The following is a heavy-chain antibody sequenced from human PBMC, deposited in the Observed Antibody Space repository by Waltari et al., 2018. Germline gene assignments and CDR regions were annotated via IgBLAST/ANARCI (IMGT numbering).Heavy chain of an antibody. CDR3: ASPGHIAVTGNGAFDI. D-gene: IGHD6-19*01. CDR2: VNPNSSNT. CDR1: GYSFISYD. V-gene: IGHV1-8*01. Sequence: QVQLVQSGAEVKKPGASVKVSCKASGYSFISYDINWVRQATGQGLEWMGWVNPNSSNTGYAQKFQGRVTMTRNTSINTAYMELSSLRSEDSAVYYCASPGHIAVTGNGAFDIWGQGTMVTVSS. J-gene: IGHJ3*02.